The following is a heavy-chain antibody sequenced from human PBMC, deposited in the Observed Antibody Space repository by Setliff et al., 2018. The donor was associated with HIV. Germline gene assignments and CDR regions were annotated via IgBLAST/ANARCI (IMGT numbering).Heavy chain of an antibody. CDR2: IDPNFGGT. CDR1: GYTFIAYY. J-gene: IGHJ3*02. V-gene: IGHV1-2*06. Sequence: ASVKVSCKASGYTFIAYYIHWVRQAPGQGLERMGRIDPNFGGTNYAQKFQCRVSMTRDTSISTAYMELSRLRSDDTAVYYCARDDGFDIWGQGTMVTVSS. CDR3: ARDDGFDI.